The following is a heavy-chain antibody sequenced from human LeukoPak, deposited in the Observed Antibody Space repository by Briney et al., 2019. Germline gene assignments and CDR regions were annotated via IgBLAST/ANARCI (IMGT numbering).Heavy chain of an antibody. Sequence: PGGSLRLSCSTSGFTFDDYAMHWVRQAPGKGLEWVSSITWNSGQIDYAQSVKGRFTISRDNAKNSLYLQMNSLRAEDTAVYYCAKDLSRRYSSSSGAFDIWGQGTMVTVSS. CDR2: ITWNSGQI. D-gene: IGHD6-13*01. CDR3: AKDLSRRYSSSSGAFDI. V-gene: IGHV3-9*01. CDR1: GFTFDDYA. J-gene: IGHJ3*02.